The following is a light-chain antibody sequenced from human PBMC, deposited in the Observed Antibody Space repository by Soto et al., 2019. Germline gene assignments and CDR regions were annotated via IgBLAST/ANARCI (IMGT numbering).Light chain of an antibody. CDR2: GAS. V-gene: IGKV3-20*01. J-gene: IGKJ1*01. CDR3: QHYGSSWT. Sequence: EIVLTQSPGTLSLSPGERATLSCRASQTVSSNYLGWFQQKGGQAPRLLIFGASSRAAGIPDRFSGSVSWTDFILTISRLEREDFAVYYCQHYGSSWTFGQGTKVEI. CDR1: QTVSSNY.